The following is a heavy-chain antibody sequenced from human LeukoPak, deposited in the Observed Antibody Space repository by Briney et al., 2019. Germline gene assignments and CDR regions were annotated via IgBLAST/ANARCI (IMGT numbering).Heavy chain of an antibody. Sequence: GGSLRLFLAGFIFSSNVYLMHLVAQAPGKGLEYVSAISSNGGSTYYANSVKGRFTISRDNSKNTLYLQMGGLRAEDMAVYYCVTRYLAPGSSGRDLDYWAQGTLVTVSS. J-gene: IGHJ4*02. D-gene: IGHD3-9*01. CDR3: VTRYLAPGSSGRDLDY. CDR2: ISSNGGST. CDR1: IFSSNVYL. V-gene: IGHV3-64*01.